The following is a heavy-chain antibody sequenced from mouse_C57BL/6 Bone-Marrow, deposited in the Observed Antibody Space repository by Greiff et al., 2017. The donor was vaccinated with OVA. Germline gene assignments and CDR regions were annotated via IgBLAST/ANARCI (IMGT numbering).Heavy chain of an antibody. J-gene: IGHJ2*01. CDR2: IDPENGDT. Sequence: VQLQQSGAELVRPGASVKLSCTASGFNIKDDYMHWVKQRPEQGLEWIGWIDPENGDTEYASKFQGKATITADTSSNTAYLQLSSLTSEDTAVYYCTTNYYGSSPDYWCQGTTLTVSS. CDR1: GFNIKDDY. V-gene: IGHV14-4*01. D-gene: IGHD1-1*01. CDR3: TTNYYGSSPDY.